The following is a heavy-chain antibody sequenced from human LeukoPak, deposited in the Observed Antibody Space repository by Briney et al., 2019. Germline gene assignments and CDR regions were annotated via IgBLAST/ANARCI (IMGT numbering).Heavy chain of an antibody. V-gene: IGHV4-34*01. J-gene: IGHJ5*02. D-gene: IGHD3-16*01. CDR1: GGSFSGYY. CDR3: VRDHVSPGLSNWFDP. CDR2: INHSGST. Sequence: SETLSLTCAVYGGSFSGYYWSWIRQPPGKGLEWIGEINHSGSTNYNPSLKSRVTISVDTSKNQFSLKLSSVTASDTAMYYCVRDHVSPGLSNWFDPWGQGTLVTVSS.